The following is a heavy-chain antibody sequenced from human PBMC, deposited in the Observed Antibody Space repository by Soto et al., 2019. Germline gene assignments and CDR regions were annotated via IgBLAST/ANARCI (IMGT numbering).Heavy chain of an antibody. V-gene: IGHV1-69*13. Sequence: ASVKVSCKASGGTFSSYAISWVRQAPGQGLEWMGGIIPIFGTANYAQKFQGRVTITADESTSTAYMELSSLRSEDTAVYYCARDPGDSYYFDYWGQGTLVTVSS. J-gene: IGHJ4*02. D-gene: IGHD1-26*01. CDR1: GGTFSSYA. CDR3: ARDPGDSYYFDY. CDR2: IIPIFGTA.